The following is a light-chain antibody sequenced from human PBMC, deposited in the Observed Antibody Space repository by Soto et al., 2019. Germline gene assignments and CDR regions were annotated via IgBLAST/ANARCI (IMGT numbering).Light chain of an antibody. CDR2: AAS. CDR3: LQDYSYPYT. Sequence: AIQMTQSPSSLSTSVGDRVTITCRASQGIRNDLGWYQQKPGKAPKLLIYAASKLQSGVPSRFIGSGSGAEFTLTITSLQPEDFATYFCLQDYSYPYTFGQWTELEIK. CDR1: QGIRND. J-gene: IGKJ2*01. V-gene: IGKV1-6*01.